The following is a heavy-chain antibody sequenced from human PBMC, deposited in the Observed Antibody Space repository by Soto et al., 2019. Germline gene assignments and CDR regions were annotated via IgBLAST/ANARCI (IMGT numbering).Heavy chain of an antibody. V-gene: IGHV4-39*01. Sequence: TSDTLSLTFSVSDDSINSDKYYWGWIRQPPGKGLEWIGSIYYRGNAYYNPSLQNRVTISLDKSKSQFSLKLNSVTAADSAVYFCARLEGLATISYYFDFWGPGALVTVSS. CDR2: IYYRGNA. CDR3: ARLEGLATISYYFDF. CDR1: DDSINSDKYY. J-gene: IGHJ4*02. D-gene: IGHD3-9*01.